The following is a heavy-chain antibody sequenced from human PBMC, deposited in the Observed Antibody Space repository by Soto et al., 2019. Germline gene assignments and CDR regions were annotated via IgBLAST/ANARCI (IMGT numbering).Heavy chain of an antibody. CDR3: ARFRYCSSTSCRTWLDP. V-gene: IGHV4-59*01. Sequence: PSETLSLTCAVYGGSFSGYYWSWIRQPPGKGLEWTGYIYYSGSTNYNPSLKSRVTISVDTSKNQFSLKLSSVTAADTAVYYCARFRYCSSTSCRTWLDPWGQGTLVTVSS. D-gene: IGHD2-2*01. CDR1: GGSFSGYY. CDR2: IYYSGST. J-gene: IGHJ5*02.